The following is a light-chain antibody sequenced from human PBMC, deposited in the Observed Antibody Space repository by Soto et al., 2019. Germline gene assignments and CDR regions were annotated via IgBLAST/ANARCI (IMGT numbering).Light chain of an antibody. CDR1: NSNIGINP. CDR2: DNN. CDR3: AAWDDSLDAAV. Sequence: QSVLTQPPSASGTPGQSVIFSCSGSNSNIGINPVTWYQQLPGTAPKLVIYDNNQRPSGVPYRFSGSKSDTSASLAISGLQSEDEADYYCAAWDDSLDAAVFGGGTQLTVL. J-gene: IGLJ7*01. V-gene: IGLV1-44*01.